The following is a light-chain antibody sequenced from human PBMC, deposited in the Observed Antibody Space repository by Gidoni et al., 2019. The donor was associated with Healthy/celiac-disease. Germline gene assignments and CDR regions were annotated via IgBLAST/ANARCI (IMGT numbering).Light chain of an antibody. Sequence: AFRMTQSPSSVSASTGDRVTITCRARQGISSYLAWYQQKPGKAPKLLIYAASTWQSGVPSRFSGSGSGTDFTLTISCLQSEDVAKYYCQQYYSYPYTFGQGTKLEIK. J-gene: IGKJ2*01. CDR3: QQYYSYPYT. V-gene: IGKV1-8*01. CDR2: AAS. CDR1: QGISSY.